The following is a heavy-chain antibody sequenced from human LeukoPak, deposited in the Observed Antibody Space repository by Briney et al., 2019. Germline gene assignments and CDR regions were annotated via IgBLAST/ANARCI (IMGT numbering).Heavy chain of an antibody. J-gene: IGHJ4*02. Sequence: GGSLRLSCAASGLTFSNYWMSWVRQAPGKGLEWVANIKEDGSEKYYVDSMKGRFAISRDNAKNSLYLQMSSLRVEDTAVYYCARDRTGGYFDYWGQGTLVTVSS. CDR1: GLTFSNYW. V-gene: IGHV3-7*03. D-gene: IGHD4-23*01. CDR3: ARDRTGGYFDY. CDR2: IKEDGSEK.